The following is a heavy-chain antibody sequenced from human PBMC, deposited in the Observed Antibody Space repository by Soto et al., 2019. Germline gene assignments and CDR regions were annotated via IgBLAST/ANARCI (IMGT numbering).Heavy chain of an antibody. J-gene: IGHJ4*02. CDR2: VSAYSGNT. CDR1: VYIFTIFG. CDR3: ARVEVDGTYKTKNGLER. V-gene: IGHV1-18*01. Sequence: ASVXVSFKSSVYIFTIFGFVFFLQAPGQGLDYIGWVSAYSGNTNYAEKLQGRVTMTTDTSTRTAYMELRSLRSDDTALYYCARVEVDGTYKTKNGLERWGQGTLV. D-gene: IGHD6-19*01.